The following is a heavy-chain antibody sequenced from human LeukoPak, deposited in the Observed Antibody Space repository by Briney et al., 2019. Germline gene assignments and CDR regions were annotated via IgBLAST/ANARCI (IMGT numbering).Heavy chain of an antibody. Sequence: PSETLSLTCTVSGGSFSSNSYYWGWIRQPPGKGLEWIGNIYYSGSTYYNPSLKSRVTISIDTSKNQFSLKLNSVTAADTAVYYCARGSSSGWSAVGSDAFDIWGQGTMVTVSS. J-gene: IGHJ3*02. V-gene: IGHV4-39*07. CDR1: GGSFSSNSYY. CDR2: IYYSGST. D-gene: IGHD6-19*01. CDR3: ARGSSSGWSAVGSDAFDI.